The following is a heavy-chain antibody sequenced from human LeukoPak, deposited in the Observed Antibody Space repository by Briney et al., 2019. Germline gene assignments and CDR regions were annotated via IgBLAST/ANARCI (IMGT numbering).Heavy chain of an antibody. J-gene: IGHJ4*02. V-gene: IGHV3-49*03. CDR2: ITSKVYGGTT. Sequence: GGSLRLSCTASGFTFCDYAMSWFRQAPGKGLEWVGFITSKVYGGTTEYAASVKGRFTISRDDSKSIAYLLMNSLKTEDTAVYYCTRDQWQLYYWGQGTLVTVSS. CDR3: TRDQWQLYY. D-gene: IGHD6-19*01. CDR1: GFTFCDYA.